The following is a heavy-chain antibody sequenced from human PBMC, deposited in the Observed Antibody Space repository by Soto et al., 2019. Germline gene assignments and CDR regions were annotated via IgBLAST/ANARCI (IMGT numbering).Heavy chain of an antibody. Sequence: SETLSLTCTVSGGSISSGGYYWSWIRQHPGKGLEWIGYIYYSGSTYYNPSLKSRVTISVDTSKNQFSLKLSSVTAADTAVYYCARDGATYYDFWSGLRGYYYGMDVWGQGTTVTVSS. CDR3: ARDGATYYDFWSGLRGYYYGMDV. J-gene: IGHJ6*02. CDR1: GGSISSGGYY. V-gene: IGHV4-31*03. CDR2: IYYSGST. D-gene: IGHD3-3*01.